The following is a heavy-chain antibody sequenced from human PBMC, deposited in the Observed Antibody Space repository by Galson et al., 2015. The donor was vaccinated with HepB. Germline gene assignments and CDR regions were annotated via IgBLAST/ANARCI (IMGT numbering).Heavy chain of an antibody. CDR2: ISSSGSTI. Sequence: SLRLSCAASGFTLSDYYMSWIRQAPGKGLEWVSYISSSGSTIYYADSVKGRFTISRDNAKNSLYLQMNSLRAEDTAVYYCARAVTDIVVVPHYYYYYYMDVWGKGTTVTVSS. CDR1: GFTLSDYY. J-gene: IGHJ6*03. D-gene: IGHD2-2*01. CDR3: ARAVTDIVVVPHYYYYYYMDV. V-gene: IGHV3-11*01.